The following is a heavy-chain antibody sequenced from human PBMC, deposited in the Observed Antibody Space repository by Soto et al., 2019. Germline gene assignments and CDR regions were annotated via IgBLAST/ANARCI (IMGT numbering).Heavy chain of an antibody. D-gene: IGHD3-10*01. CDR1: GGSISSSSYY. Sequence: LSLTCTVSGGSISSSSYYWGWIRQPPGKGLEWIGSIYYSGSTYYNPSLKSRVTISVDTSKNQFSLKLSFVTAADTAVYYCARQQGLLWFGEYHHFDYWGQGTLVTVSS. CDR3: ARQQGLLWFGEYHHFDY. V-gene: IGHV4-39*01. CDR2: IYYSGST. J-gene: IGHJ4*02.